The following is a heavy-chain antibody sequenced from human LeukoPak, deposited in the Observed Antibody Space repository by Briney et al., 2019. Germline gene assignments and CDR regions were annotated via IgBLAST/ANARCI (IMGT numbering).Heavy chain of an antibody. J-gene: IGHJ4*02. V-gene: IGHV4-39*01. D-gene: IGHD6-6*01. CDR2: MYFSGST. CDR1: GGSVSSSFYY. Sequence: SETLSLTCTVSGGSVSSSFYYWGWIRQPPGKGLEWIGSMYFSGSTHYNPSLKSRVTISVDTSKNQFSLKLNSVTAADTAVYYCASTLDGHFDFWGQGTLVTVSS. CDR3: ASTLDGHFDF.